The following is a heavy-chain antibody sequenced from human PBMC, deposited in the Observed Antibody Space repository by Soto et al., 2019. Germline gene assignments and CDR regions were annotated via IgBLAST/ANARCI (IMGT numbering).Heavy chain of an antibody. V-gene: IGHV3-48*01. Sequence: VQLVESGGGLVQPGESLRLSCAASGFTFSTYSMNWVRQAPGKGLEWVSYINSSGTVKYYAGSVKGRFTISRDNAKNSLYLQMNSLRAEDTAVYYCARMSSSISPGCWGQGTLVTVSS. CDR1: GFTFSTYS. CDR3: ARMSSSISPGC. CDR2: INSSGTVK. J-gene: IGHJ4*02. D-gene: IGHD2-2*01.